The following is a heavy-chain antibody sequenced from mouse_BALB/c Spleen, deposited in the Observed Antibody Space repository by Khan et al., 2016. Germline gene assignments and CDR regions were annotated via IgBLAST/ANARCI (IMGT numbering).Heavy chain of an antibody. V-gene: IGHV5-9-3*01. CDR1: GFTFSSYA. CDR2: ISSGGSYT. J-gene: IGHJ3*01. Sequence: EVELVESGGGLVKPGGSLTLSCAASGFTFSSYAMSWVRQTPERRLEWVATISSGGSYTYYPDSVKGRFTISRDNAKNTLHLQMSSLRSEDTAMSYSVRHVITTSSWFAYWGQGTLVTVSA. D-gene: IGHD2-4*01. CDR3: VRHVITTSSWFAY.